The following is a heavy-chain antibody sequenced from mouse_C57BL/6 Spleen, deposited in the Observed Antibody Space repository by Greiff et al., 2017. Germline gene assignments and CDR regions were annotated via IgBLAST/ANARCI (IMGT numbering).Heavy chain of an antibody. J-gene: IGHJ4*01. V-gene: IGHV1-43*01. CDR2: INPSTGGT. CDR1: GYSFTGYY. CDR3: AREETGTRYYAMDY. Sequence: VHVKQSGPELVKPGASVKISCKASGYSFTGYYMHWVKQSSEKSLEWIGEINPSTGGTSYNQKFKGKATLTVDKSSSTAYMQLKSLTSEDSAVYYCAREETGTRYYAMDYWGQGTSVTVSS. D-gene: IGHD4-1*01.